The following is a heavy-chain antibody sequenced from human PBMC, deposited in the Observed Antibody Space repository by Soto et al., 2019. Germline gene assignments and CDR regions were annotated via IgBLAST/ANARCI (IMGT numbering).Heavy chain of an antibody. V-gene: IGHV4-34*01. D-gene: IGHD2-2*01. J-gene: IGHJ4*02. CDR2: INHSGST. CDR1: GGSFSGYY. Sequence: SETLSLTCAVYGGSFSGYYWSWIRQPPGKGLEWIGEINHSGSTDYNPSLKSRVTISVDTSKNQFSLKLSSVTAADTAVYYCARGDIVVVPAAFDYWGQGPLVTVSS. CDR3: ARGDIVVVPAAFDY.